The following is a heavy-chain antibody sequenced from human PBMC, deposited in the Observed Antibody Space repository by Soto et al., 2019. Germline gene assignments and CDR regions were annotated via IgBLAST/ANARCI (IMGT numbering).Heavy chain of an antibody. CDR2: INPSGGST. Sequence: GASVKVSCKASGYTFTSYYMHWVRQAPGQGLEWMGIINPSGGSTSYAQKFQGRVTMTRDTSTSTVYMELSSLRSEDTAVYYCARSTHCSGTSCHRDLDYWGQGTLVTVSS. D-gene: IGHD2-2*01. CDR3: ARSTHCSGTSCHRDLDY. CDR1: GYTFTSYY. J-gene: IGHJ4*02. V-gene: IGHV1-46*03.